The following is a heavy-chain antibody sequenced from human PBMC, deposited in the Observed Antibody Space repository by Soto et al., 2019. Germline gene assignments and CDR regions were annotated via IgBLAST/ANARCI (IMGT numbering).Heavy chain of an antibody. CDR2: IDPSDSYT. D-gene: IGHD6-13*01. Sequence: EVQLVQAGAEVKNPGESLRISCKCSGYSFTSYWLIWVRQLPGKGMGWMGTIDPSDSYTNYSPSFQGHVTISGDKSISTAYLQWSSLETSDTAVYYCAGSSSVDYWGQGTLVIVSS. V-gene: IGHV5-10-1*01. CDR1: GYSFTSYW. CDR3: AGSSSVDY. J-gene: IGHJ4*02.